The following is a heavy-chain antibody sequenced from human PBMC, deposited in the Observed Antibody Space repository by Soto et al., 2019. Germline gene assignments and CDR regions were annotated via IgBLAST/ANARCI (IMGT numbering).Heavy chain of an antibody. J-gene: IGHJ4*02. Sequence: EVQLLESGGGLVQPGGSLRLSCAASGFTFSSYAMSWVRQAPGKGLEWASAISGSGGGTYDADSVKGRFTISRDTSKNTMYLQMNSLRAEDTAVYYCAKAGLRHLGEFSFGDWGQGTLVTVSS. CDR3: AKAGLRHLGEFSFGD. CDR2: ISGSGGGT. D-gene: IGHD3-16*02. V-gene: IGHV3-23*01. CDR1: GFTFSSYA.